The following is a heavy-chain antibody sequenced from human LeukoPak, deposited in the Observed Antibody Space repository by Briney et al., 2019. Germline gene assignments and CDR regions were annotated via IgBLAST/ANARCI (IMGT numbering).Heavy chain of an antibody. CDR3: ARGVYLDTAWGLLP. J-gene: IGHJ5*02. V-gene: IGHV4-31*03. D-gene: IGHD5-18*01. CDR2: IYYSGST. Sequence: SETLSLTCTVSGGSISSGGYYWSWIRQHPGKGLEWIGYIYYSGSTYYNPSLNSRVTITVDTYKNQFCLKLSSVTAADTAVYCCARGVYLDTAWGLLPWGQGTLVTVS. CDR1: GGSISSGGYY.